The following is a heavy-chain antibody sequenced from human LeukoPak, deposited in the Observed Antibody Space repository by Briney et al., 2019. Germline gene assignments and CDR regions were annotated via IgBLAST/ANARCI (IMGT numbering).Heavy chain of an antibody. CDR3: ARAGPEGATIDY. D-gene: IGHD5-12*01. Sequence: ASVKVSCKASGYTFTSYYMHWVRQAPGQGLEWMGIINPSGGSTSYAQKFQGRVTMTRDTSTSTVYMELSSLRSEDTAVHYCARAGPEGATIDYWGQGTLVTVSS. CDR1: GYTFTSYY. V-gene: IGHV1-46*01. CDR2: INPSGGST. J-gene: IGHJ4*02.